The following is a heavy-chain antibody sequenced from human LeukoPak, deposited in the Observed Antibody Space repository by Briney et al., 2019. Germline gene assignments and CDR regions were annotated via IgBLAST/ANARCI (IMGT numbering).Heavy chain of an antibody. CDR2: ISGSGGST. Sequence: GGSLRLSCAASGFTFSSYAMSWVRQAPGKGLEWVPAISGSGGSTYYADSVKGRFTISRDNSKNTLYLQMNSLRAEDTAVYYCAKKVDSYGQRFTFPYYFDYWGQGTLVTVSS. D-gene: IGHD5-18*01. CDR3: AKKVDSYGQRFTFPYYFDY. V-gene: IGHV3-23*01. J-gene: IGHJ4*02. CDR1: GFTFSSYA.